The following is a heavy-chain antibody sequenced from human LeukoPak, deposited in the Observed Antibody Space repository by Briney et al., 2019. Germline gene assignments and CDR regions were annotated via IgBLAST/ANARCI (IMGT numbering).Heavy chain of an antibody. CDR1: GFTFSNAW. CDR3: TTGYYYDSSGFYGTVY. V-gene: IGHV3-15*01. Sequence: GGSLRLSCAASGFTFSNAWMSWVRQAPGKGLEWVGRIKSKTDGGTTDYAAPVKGRFTISRDDSKNTLYLQMNSLKTEDTAVYYCTTGYYYDSSGFYGTVYWGQGTLVTVSS. D-gene: IGHD3-22*01. J-gene: IGHJ4*02. CDR2: IKSKTDGGTT.